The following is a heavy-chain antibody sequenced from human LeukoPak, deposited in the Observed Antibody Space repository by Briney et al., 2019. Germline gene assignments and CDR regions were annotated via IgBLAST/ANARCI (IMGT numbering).Heavy chain of an antibody. D-gene: IGHD7-27*01. J-gene: IGHJ4*02. CDR1: GFTFSRYS. V-gene: IGHV3-48*01. CDR3: ARGGTGDGNYFDN. Sequence: PGGSLRLSCAASGFTFSRYSMNWVRQAPGKGLEWLSYISGSSNNIYYADSVKGRFTVSRDNAKNSLYLQMDSLRADGAAVFYCARGGTGDGNYFDNWGQGTLVTVSS. CDR2: ISGSSNNI.